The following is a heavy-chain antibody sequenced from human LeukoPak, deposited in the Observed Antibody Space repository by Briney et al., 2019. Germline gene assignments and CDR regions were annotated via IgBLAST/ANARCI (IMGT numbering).Heavy chain of an antibody. Sequence: PGDSLRLSCAASGFTFTKYWMTWVRQAPGKGLEWVANIKQDGSEKYYVGSVKGRFTISRDNAKNSLYLQMNSLRAEDTAVYFCASETAAPGTSFYFGMDVWGQGTTVTVSS. J-gene: IGHJ6*02. D-gene: IGHD6-13*01. CDR3: ASETAAPGTSFYFGMDV. CDR1: GFTFTKYW. CDR2: IKQDGSEK. V-gene: IGHV3-7*01.